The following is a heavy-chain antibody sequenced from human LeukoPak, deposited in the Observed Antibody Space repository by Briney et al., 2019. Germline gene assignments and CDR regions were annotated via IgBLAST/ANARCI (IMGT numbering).Heavy chain of an antibody. D-gene: IGHD1-14*01. V-gene: IGHV3-23*01. CDR3: ATGAWLFGY. CDR1: GFTFSSYA. CDR2: IIGSGGST. Sequence: PGGPLSLSCAASGFTFSSYAMSWVRQAPGKGLEWVSAIIGSGGSTYYADSGKGRFTISRDNSKNTLYLQINSLRGADPAVYSCATGAWLFGYWGQGTLVTVSS. J-gene: IGHJ4*02.